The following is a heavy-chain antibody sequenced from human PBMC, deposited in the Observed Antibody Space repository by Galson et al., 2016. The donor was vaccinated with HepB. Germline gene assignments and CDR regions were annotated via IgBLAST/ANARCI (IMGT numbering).Heavy chain of an antibody. J-gene: IGHJ4*02. CDR3: TRGPPYYCRGGNCYLHYFDS. CDR1: GFMFSTYW. Sequence: SLRLSCAASGFMFSTYWMHWVRRTPGKGLVWVARIDSDGSRTSYADSVKGRFTISRDNAKNRLYLQMNSLRAEDTAVYYCTRGPPYYCRGGNCYLHYFDSWGQGTLVTVSS. V-gene: IGHV3-74*01. CDR2: IDSDGSRT. D-gene: IGHD2-15*01.